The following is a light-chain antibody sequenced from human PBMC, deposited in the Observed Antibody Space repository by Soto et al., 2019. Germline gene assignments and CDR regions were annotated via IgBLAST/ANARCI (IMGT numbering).Light chain of an antibody. Sequence: EIVLTQSPGTLSLSPGERATLSCRASRSVSSYLAWYQQKPGQAPRLLIYDASNRATGIPARFSGSGSGTDFTLTISSLEPEDFAVYYCQQRSNWPPLTFGGGTKVEIK. V-gene: IGKV3-11*01. CDR1: RSVSSY. CDR3: QQRSNWPPLT. J-gene: IGKJ4*01. CDR2: DAS.